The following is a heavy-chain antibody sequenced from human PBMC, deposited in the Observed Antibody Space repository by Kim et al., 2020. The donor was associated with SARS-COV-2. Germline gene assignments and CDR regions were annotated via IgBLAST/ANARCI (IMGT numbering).Heavy chain of an antibody. V-gene: IGHV1-69*04. CDR1: GGTFSSYA. CDR3: ERVAAPVNYYMDV. Sequence: SVKVSCKASGGTFSSYAISWVRQAPGQGLEWMGRIIPILGIANYAQKFQGRVTITADKSTSTAYMELSSLRSEDTAVYYCERVAAPVNYYMDVWGKGTTVTVSS. J-gene: IGHJ6*03. D-gene: IGHD6-13*01. CDR2: IIPILGIA.